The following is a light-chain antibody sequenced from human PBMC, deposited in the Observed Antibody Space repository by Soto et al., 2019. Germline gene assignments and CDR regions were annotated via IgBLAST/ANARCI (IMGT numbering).Light chain of an antibody. CDR2: AAS. V-gene: IGKV3-20*01. CDR3: QQFGSSPLFS. CDR1: QSASSTN. Sequence: EIVLTQSPGTLSLSPGQRVTLSCRASQSASSTNLAWYQQKPGQAPRLLMYAASSRATGISDRFSGSGSGTDFTLTISRLEPEDFAVYYCQQFGSSPLFSFGGGTKVDIK. J-gene: IGKJ4*01.